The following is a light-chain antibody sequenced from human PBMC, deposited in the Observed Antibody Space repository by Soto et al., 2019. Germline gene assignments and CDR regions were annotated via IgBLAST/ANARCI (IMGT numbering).Light chain of an antibody. CDR2: EVS. Sequence: QSALTQPPSASGSPGQSVTISCTGTSSDVGGYNFVSWYQHLPGKAPKLMIYEVSKRPSGVPDRFSGSKSGNTASLTVSGLQAEDEADYYCSSYAGSNNLDVFGTGTKVTVL. V-gene: IGLV2-8*01. J-gene: IGLJ1*01. CDR1: SSDVGGYNF. CDR3: SSYAGSNNLDV.